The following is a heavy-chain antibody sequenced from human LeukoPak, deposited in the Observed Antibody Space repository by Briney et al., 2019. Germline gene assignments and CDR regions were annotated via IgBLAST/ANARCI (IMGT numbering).Heavy chain of an antibody. J-gene: IGHJ6*03. CDR1: GGTSSTFS. CDR2: IMPLFRTP. V-gene: IGHV1-69*05. CDR3: ARVDRYHFYLDV. Sequence: ASVKVSCKASGGTSSTFSITWVRQAPGQRLEWMGGIMPLFRTPHYAQKLQGRVTVSTDESTSTAYMELSSLKSDDTAIYYCARVDRYHFYLDVWGTGTTVTVSS.